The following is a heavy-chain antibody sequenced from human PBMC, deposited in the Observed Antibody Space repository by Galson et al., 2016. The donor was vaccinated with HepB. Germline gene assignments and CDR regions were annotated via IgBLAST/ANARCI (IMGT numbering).Heavy chain of an antibody. CDR1: AGSISSSHW. CDR3: ARSRSSPADFDFWSGQERHFDY. CDR2: IFHSGST. D-gene: IGHD3-3*01. Sequence: SETLSLTCAVSAGSISSSHWWSWVRQSPGKGLEWIGEIFHSGSTNYTPSLKSRVSMSVDKSTNQFSLNLNSVTAADTAVYYCARSRSSPADFDFWSGQERHFDYWGQGTLVTVSS. V-gene: IGHV4-4*02. J-gene: IGHJ4*02.